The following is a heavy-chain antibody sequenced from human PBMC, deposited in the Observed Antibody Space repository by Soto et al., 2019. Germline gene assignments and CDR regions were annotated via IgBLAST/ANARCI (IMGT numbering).Heavy chain of an antibody. CDR1: GFSLSTSGVG. D-gene: IGHD2-21*02. CDR3: ARWQGYGGHSVSH. CDR2: IYWDDDK. V-gene: IGHV2-5*02. Sequence: QITLKESGPTLVKPTQTLTLTCTFSGFSLSTSGVGVGWIRQPPGKALEWLALIYWDDDKRYSPSLKSRRTIPXHXPNNPVALTITTMDPVATATYYCARWQGYGGHSVSHWGQGTLVTVSS. J-gene: IGHJ4*02.